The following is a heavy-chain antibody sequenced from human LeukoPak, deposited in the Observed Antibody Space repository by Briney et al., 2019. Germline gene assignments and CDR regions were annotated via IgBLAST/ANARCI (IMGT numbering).Heavy chain of an antibody. D-gene: IGHD6-25*01. CDR3: AKDIIAAGPFDY. CDR1: GYSISSGYY. CDR2: IYHSGST. Sequence: KSSETLSLTCAVSGYSISSGYYWGWIRQPPGKGLEWIGSIYHSGSTYYNPSLKSRVTISVDTSKNQFSLKLSPVTAADTAVYYCAKDIIAAGPFDYWGQGTLVTVSS. V-gene: IGHV4-38-2*02. J-gene: IGHJ4*02.